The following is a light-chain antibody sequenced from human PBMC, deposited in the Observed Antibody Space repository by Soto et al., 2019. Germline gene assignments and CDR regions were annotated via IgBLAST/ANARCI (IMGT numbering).Light chain of an antibody. Sequence: EIVLTQSPATLSLSPGERATLSCRASQSVSSYLAWYQQKPGQAPRLLIYDASNRATGIPARFSGSGSGTDFNHTISSLEPEDFAVYYCQQRSNWPPVTFGGGTKVEIK. CDR3: QQRSNWPPVT. V-gene: IGKV3-11*01. CDR2: DAS. CDR1: QSVSSY. J-gene: IGKJ4*01.